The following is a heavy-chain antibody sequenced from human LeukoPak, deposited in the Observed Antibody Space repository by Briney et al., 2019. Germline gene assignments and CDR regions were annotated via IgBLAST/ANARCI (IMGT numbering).Heavy chain of an antibody. D-gene: IGHD2-15*01. CDR3: ARVPRSGGPLVNDY. J-gene: IGHJ4*02. CDR1: GGSFSGYY. Sequence: KPSETLSLTCAVYGGSFSGYYWSWIRQPPGKGLEWIGEINHSGSTNYNPSLKSRVTISVDTPKNQFSLKLSSVTAADTAVYYCARVPRSGGPLVNDYWGQGTLVTVSS. V-gene: IGHV4-34*01. CDR2: INHSGST.